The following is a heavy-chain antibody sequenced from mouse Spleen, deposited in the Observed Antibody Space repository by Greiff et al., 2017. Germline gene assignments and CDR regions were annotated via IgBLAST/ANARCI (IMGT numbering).Heavy chain of an antibody. V-gene: IGHV5-16*01. D-gene: IGHD2-14*01. Sequence: EVQVVESEGGLVQPGSSMKLSCTASGFTFSDYYMAWVRQVPEKGLEWVANINYDGSSTYYLDSLKSRFIISRDNAKNILYLQMSSLKSEDTATYYCAREIIGGFDYWGQGTTLTVSS. J-gene: IGHJ2*01. CDR3: AREIIGGFDY. CDR1: GFTFSDYY. CDR2: INYDGSST.